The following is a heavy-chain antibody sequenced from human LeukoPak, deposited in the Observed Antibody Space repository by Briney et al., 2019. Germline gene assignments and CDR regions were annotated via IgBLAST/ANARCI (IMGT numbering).Heavy chain of an antibody. CDR1: GFTFSSYE. J-gene: IGHJ4*02. D-gene: IGHD6-19*01. Sequence: GGSLRLSCAASGFTFSSYEMNWVRQAPGKGLEWVSSISSSGSTIYYADSVKGRFTISRDNSKNTLYLQMNSLRAEDTAVYYCAKDRAGIAVAGRRGIDYWGQGTLVTVSS. CDR2: ISSSGSTI. V-gene: IGHV3-48*03. CDR3: AKDRAGIAVAGRRGIDY.